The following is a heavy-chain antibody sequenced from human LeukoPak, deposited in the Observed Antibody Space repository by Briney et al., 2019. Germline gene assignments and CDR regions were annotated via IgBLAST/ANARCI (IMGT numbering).Heavy chain of an antibody. V-gene: IGHV4-39*07. CDR2: IYYSGST. J-gene: IGHJ4*02. D-gene: IGHD3-16*02. CDR1: GGSISSSSYY. CDR3: ARDGERSTFGGVIVIHD. Sequence: SETLSLTCTVSGGSISSSSYYWGWIRQPPGKGLEWIGSIYYSGSTYYNPSLKSRVTISVDTSKNQFSLKLSSVTAADTAVYYCARDGERSTFGGVIVIHDWGQGTLVTVSS.